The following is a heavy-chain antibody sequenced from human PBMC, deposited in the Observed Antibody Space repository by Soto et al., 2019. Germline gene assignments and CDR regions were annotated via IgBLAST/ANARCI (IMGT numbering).Heavy chain of an antibody. CDR2: LIPMFGIG. CDR3: ARGCREHYFYAMDV. CDR1: GGSFRKYG. D-gene: IGHD1-26*01. V-gene: IGHV1-69*01. J-gene: IGHJ6*02. Sequence: QVQLVQSGAEVKMPGSSVRVSCKASGGSFRKYGISWVRQAPGQGLEWMGGLIPMFGIGNYAEKFLGRVTITADESTSTSLMELSSLRSEDTAVDFCARGCREHYFYAMDVWGQGTKVTVSS.